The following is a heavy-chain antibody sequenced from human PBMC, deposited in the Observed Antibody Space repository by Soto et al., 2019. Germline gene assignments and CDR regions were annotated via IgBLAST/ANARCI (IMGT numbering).Heavy chain of an antibody. CDR3: ARHGEGIVLLTRRYYYYGMDV. Sequence: PRESLKISCXGSGYSFTSYWIGWVRQMPGKGLEWMGIIYPGDSDTGYSPSFQGQVTISADKSISTAYLQWSSLKASDTAMYYCARHGEGIVLLTRRYYYYGMDVWGQGTTVTVSS. D-gene: IGHD3-10*01. CDR1: GYSFTSYW. CDR2: IYPGDSDT. V-gene: IGHV5-51*01. J-gene: IGHJ6*02.